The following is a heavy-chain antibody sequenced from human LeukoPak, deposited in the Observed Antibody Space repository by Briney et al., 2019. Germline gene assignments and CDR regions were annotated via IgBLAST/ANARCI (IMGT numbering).Heavy chain of an antibody. J-gene: IGHJ5*02. CDR3: TSFTISSGFP. Sequence: GGSLRLSCAASGFTFKSAWMNWVRQAPGKGLEWVGRIKSKTDGGTTDYAAPVKGRFSTSRDDSTNTLYLQMNSLKAEDTAVYYCTSFTISSGFPWGQGTLVTVSS. V-gene: IGHV3-15*07. CDR2: IKSKTDGGTT. CDR1: GFTFKSAW. D-gene: IGHD6-6*01.